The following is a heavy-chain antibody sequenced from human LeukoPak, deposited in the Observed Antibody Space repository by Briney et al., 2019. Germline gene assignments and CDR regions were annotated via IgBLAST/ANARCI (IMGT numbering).Heavy chain of an antibody. J-gene: IGHJ4*02. CDR3: ARGGRWLHHTVDY. CDR2: INHSGST. D-gene: IGHD5-24*01. Sequence: SETLSLTCVVYGGSFSGNYWSWIRQPPGKGLEWIGEINHSGSTNYNPSLKSRVTISVDTSKNQFSLKLSSVTAADTAVYYCARGGRWLHHTVDYWGQGTLVTVSS. V-gene: IGHV4-34*01. CDR1: GGSFSGNY.